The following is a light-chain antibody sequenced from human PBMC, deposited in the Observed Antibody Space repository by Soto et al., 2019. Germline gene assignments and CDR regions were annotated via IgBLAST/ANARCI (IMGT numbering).Light chain of an antibody. J-gene: IGKJ4*01. V-gene: IGKV1-16*02. CDR3: KQYHSFPVT. CDR1: QGISNF. Sequence: DIQMTQSPSSVSASVGDTVTITCRASQGISNFLAWFQQKPGKAPKSLIYGASSLQSGVPSNFSGSGSDTDFTLTISSLQPEDSATYFCKQYHSFPVTCGGGTKVEIK. CDR2: GAS.